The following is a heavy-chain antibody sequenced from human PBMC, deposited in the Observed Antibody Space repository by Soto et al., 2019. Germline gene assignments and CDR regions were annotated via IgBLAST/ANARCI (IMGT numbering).Heavy chain of an antibody. Sequence: GVLRLSCAASGFTLTSYWMTWVRQAPGKGLEWVANINHDGSEKYYVDSVKGRFTISRDNAKNSLYLQLNSLRAEDSALYYCARSRNLDPWGQGTLVTVSS. CDR2: INHDGSEK. V-gene: IGHV3-7*03. D-gene: IGHD1-1*01. J-gene: IGHJ5*02. CDR3: ARSRNLDP. CDR1: GFTLTSYW.